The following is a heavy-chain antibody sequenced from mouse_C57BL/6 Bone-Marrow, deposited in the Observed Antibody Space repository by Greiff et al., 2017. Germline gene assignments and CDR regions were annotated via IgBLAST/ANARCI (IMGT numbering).Heavy chain of an antibody. Sequence: VQLQQSGAELVRPGASVKLSCTASGFNIKDDYMHWVKQRPEQGLEWIGWIDPDNGDTEYASKFQGKATITADTSSNTAYLQLSSLTSEDTAVYYCTTNYDGSSSRFAYWGQGTLVTVSA. J-gene: IGHJ3*01. CDR1: GFNIKDDY. CDR2: IDPDNGDT. V-gene: IGHV14-4*01. D-gene: IGHD1-1*01. CDR3: TTNYDGSSSRFAY.